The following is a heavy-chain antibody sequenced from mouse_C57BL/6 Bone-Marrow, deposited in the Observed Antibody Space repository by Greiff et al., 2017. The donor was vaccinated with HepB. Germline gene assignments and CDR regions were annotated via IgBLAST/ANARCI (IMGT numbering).Heavy chain of an antibody. CDR1: GYTFTSYW. J-gene: IGHJ2*01. CDR2: IHPNSGST. V-gene: IGHV1-64*01. CDR3: ARVDGSLYFDY. Sequence: VKLQQPGAELVKPGASVKLSCKASGYTFTSYWMHWVKQRPGQGLEWIGMIHPNSGSTNYNEKFKSKATLTVDKSSSTAYMQLSSLTSEDSAVYYCARVDGSLYFDYWGQGTTLTVSS. D-gene: IGHD2-3*01.